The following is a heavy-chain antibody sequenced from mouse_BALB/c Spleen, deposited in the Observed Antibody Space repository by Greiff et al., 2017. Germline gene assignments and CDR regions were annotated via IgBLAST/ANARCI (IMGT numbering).Heavy chain of an antibody. CDR1: GFNIKDTY. Sequence: EVQLQQSGAELVKPGASVKLSCTASGFNIKDTYMHWVKQRPEQGLEWIGRIDPANGNTKCDPKFQGKATITADTSSNTAYLQLSSLTSEDTAVYYCALDSPFAYWGQGTLVTVSA. CDR3: ALDSPFAY. V-gene: IGHV14-3*02. D-gene: IGHD2-4*01. CDR2: IDPANGNT. J-gene: IGHJ3*01.